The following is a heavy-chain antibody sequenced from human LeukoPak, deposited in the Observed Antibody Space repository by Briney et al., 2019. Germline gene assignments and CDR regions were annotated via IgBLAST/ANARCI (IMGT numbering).Heavy chain of an antibody. J-gene: IGHJ4*02. V-gene: IGHV3-30-3*01. CDR3: ARDLSGSYGY. D-gene: IGHD1-26*01. Sequence: PGGSLRLSCAASGFTFSSYAMHWVRQAPGKGLEWVAVISYDGSNKYYADSVKGRFTISRDNSKNTLYLQMNSLRAEDTAVYYCARDLSGSYGYWGQGTLVTVSS. CDR2: ISYDGSNK. CDR1: GFTFSSYA.